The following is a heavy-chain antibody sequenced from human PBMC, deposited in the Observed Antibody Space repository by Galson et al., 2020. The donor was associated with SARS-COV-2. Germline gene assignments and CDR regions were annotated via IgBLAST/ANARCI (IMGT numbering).Heavy chain of an antibody. Sequence: QAGGSLRLSCAASGFTFSSYAMHWVRQAPGKGLEWVAVISYDGSNKYYADSVKGRFTISRDNSKNTLYLQMNSLRAEDTAVYYCAADSNYGDYYYYYGMDVWGQGTTVTVSS. CDR1: GFTFSSYA. CDR2: ISYDGSNK. D-gene: IGHD4-4*01. V-gene: IGHV3-30-3*01. CDR3: AADSNYGDYYYYYGMDV. J-gene: IGHJ6*02.